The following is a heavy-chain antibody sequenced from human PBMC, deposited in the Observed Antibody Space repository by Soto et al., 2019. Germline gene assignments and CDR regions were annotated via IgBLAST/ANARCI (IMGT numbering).Heavy chain of an antibody. V-gene: IGHV1-18*01. Sequence: ASVKVSCKASGYSFSSYEINWLRQAPGQGFEWIGWVSAYRDYTDYAEKFQDRVTMTTDTSTNTAYMELRSLTYNDTAVYYCARDVGDESITYNDAFDVWGQGTMVTVS. J-gene: IGHJ3*01. CDR3: ARDVGDESITYNDAFDV. CDR1: GYSFSSYE. D-gene: IGHD3-10*01. CDR2: VSAYRDYT.